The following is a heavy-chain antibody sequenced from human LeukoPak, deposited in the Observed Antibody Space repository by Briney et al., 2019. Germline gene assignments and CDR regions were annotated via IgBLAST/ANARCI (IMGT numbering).Heavy chain of an antibody. CDR3: AKDPGYGEVHDWFDP. CDR2: ISGSGGST. CDR1: GFTFSSYA. J-gene: IGHJ5*02. Sequence: PGGSLRLSRAASGFTFSSYAMSWVRQAPGKGLEWVSAISGSGGSTYYADSVKGRFTISRDNSKNTLYLQMNSLRAEDTAVYYCAKDPGYGEVHDWFDPWGQGTLVTVSS. D-gene: IGHD4-17*01. V-gene: IGHV3-23*01.